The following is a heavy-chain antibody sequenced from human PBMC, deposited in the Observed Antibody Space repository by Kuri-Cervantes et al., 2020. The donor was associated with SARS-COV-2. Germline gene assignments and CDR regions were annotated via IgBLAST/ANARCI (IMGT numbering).Heavy chain of an antibody. CDR1: AGSFSGYY. Sequence: GSPRLSSAVYAGSFSGYYWSWIRQPPGKGLECIGEINHSGSTNYNPSLKSRVTISVDTSKNQFSLKLSSVTAADTAVYYCARISAVPAAKRTYYFDYWGQGTLVTVSS. D-gene: IGHD2-2*01. CDR3: ARISAVPAAKRTYYFDY. CDR2: INHSGST. V-gene: IGHV4-34*01. J-gene: IGHJ4*02.